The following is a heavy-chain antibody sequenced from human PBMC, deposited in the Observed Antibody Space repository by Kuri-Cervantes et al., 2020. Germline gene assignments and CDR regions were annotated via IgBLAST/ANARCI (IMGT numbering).Heavy chain of an antibody. V-gene: IGHV3-30-3*01. Sequence: GGSLRLSCAASGFTFSSYAMSWVRQAPGKGLEWVAVISYDGSNKYYADSVKGRFTISRDNSKNTLYLQMNSLRAEDTAVYYCARVLYSSGWYGNDYWGQGTLVTVSS. CDR1: GFTFSSYA. CDR3: ARVLYSSGWYGNDY. J-gene: IGHJ4*02. D-gene: IGHD6-19*01. CDR2: ISYDGSNK.